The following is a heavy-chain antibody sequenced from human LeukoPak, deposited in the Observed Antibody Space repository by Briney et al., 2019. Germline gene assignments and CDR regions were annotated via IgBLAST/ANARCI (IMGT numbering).Heavy chain of an antibody. CDR2: INPNSGGT. CDR3: ARVKIGVQIFGVVIRYNWFDP. Sequence: ASVKVSCKASGYTFTGYYMHWVRQAPGQGLEWMGWINPNSGGTNYAQKFQGRVTMTRDTSISTAYMELSRLRSDDTAVYYCARVKIGVQIFGVVIRYNWFDPWGQGTLVTVSS. CDR1: GYTFTGYY. D-gene: IGHD3-3*01. J-gene: IGHJ5*02. V-gene: IGHV1-2*02.